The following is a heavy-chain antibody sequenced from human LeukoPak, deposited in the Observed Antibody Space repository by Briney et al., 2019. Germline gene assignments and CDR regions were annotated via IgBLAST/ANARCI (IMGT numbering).Heavy chain of an antibody. CDR3: ARRPYSRLGGFDY. CDR2: IYYSGST. Sequence: SETLSLTCTVSGGSISSYYWSWIRQPPGKGLEWIGYIYYSGSTNYNPSIKSRVTISVDTSKNQFSLKLSSVTAADTAVYYCARRPYSRLGGFDYWGQGTLVTVSS. V-gene: IGHV4-59*08. J-gene: IGHJ4*02. D-gene: IGHD6-13*01. CDR1: GGSISSYY.